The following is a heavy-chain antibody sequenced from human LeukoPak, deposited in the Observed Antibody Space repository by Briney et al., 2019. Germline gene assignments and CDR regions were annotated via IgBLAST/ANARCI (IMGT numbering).Heavy chain of an antibody. Sequence: AGGSPRLSCAASVFSFDDYAMHWVRQAPGKGLEWVSGITGNGGTIAYADSVKGRFTDSRDNAKSSLYLQMSSLRAEDMALYYCVRESGSYYFGYWGQGTLVTVSS. J-gene: IGHJ4*02. CDR3: VRESGSYYFGY. V-gene: IGHV3-9*03. D-gene: IGHD3-22*01. CDR1: VFSFDDYA. CDR2: ITGNGGTI.